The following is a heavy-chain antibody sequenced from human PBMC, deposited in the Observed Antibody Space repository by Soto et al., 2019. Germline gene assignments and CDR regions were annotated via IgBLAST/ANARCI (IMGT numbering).Heavy chain of an antibody. CDR3: ARDGALTGDAFDI. CDR2: IYHSGST. CDR1: GGSISSGGYS. J-gene: IGHJ3*02. D-gene: IGHD7-27*01. Sequence: QLQLQESGSGLVKPSQTLSLTCAVSGGSISSGGYSWSWIRQPPGKGLEWLGYIYHSGSTYYNPSLKSRVNISVDRPKNQFSLKLSSVTAADTAVYYCARDGALTGDAFDIWRQGTMVTVSS. V-gene: IGHV4-30-2*01.